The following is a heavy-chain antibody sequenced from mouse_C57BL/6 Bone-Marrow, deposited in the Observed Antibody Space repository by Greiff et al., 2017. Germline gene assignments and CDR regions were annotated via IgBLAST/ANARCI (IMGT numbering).Heavy chain of an antibody. CDR3: ARSSSFTTVVAFDY. CDR1: GYTFTSYG. J-gene: IGHJ2*01. D-gene: IGHD1-1*01. V-gene: IGHV1-81*01. CDR2: IYPRSGNT. Sequence: QVQLQQSGAELARPGASVKLSCKASGYTFTSYGISWVKQRTGQGLEWIGEIYPRSGNTYYNEKFKGKATLTADKSSSTAYMELRSLTSEDSAVYFCARSSSFTTVVAFDYWGQGTTLTVSS.